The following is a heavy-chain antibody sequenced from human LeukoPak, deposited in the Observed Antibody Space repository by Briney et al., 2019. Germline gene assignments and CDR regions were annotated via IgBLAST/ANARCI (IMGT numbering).Heavy chain of an antibody. Sequence: ASVKVSCKVSGYTLTELFMHWVRQAPGKGLEWMGGFDPEDGETIYAQKFQGRVTMTEDTSTDTAYMELSSLRSEDTAVYYCATVILQYYYGSGSPSDYWGQGTLVTVSS. CDR2: FDPEDGET. CDR1: GYTLTELF. J-gene: IGHJ4*02. V-gene: IGHV1-24*01. D-gene: IGHD3-10*01. CDR3: ATVILQYYYGSGSPSDY.